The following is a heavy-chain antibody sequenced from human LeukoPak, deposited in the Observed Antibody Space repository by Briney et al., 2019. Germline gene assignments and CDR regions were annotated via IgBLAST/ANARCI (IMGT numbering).Heavy chain of an antibody. J-gene: IGHJ4*02. CDR3: TRVVVTHRWSFDY. D-gene: IGHD2-21*01. Sequence: GGSLRLSCTASGFTFGDYGMSWVRHAPGKGLEWVGFIRSKAYGETTEYAASVKGRFIISRGDFKSIAYLQMNSLTTEDTAVYYCTRVVVTHRWSFDYWGQGTLVTVSS. CDR2: IRSKAYGETT. V-gene: IGHV3-49*04. CDR1: GFTFGDYG.